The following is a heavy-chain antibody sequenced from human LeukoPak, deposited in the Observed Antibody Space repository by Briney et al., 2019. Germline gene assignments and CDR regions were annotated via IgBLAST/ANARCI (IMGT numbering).Heavy chain of an antibody. V-gene: IGHV3-20*04. CDR1: GFTFDDYG. J-gene: IGHJ5*02. CDR3: ARDPYSGYDSRGFDP. D-gene: IGHD5-12*01. Sequence: PGGSLRLSCAASGFTFDDYGMSWVRQAPGKGLEWVSGINWNGGSTGYADSVKGRFTISRDNAKNSLYLQMNSLRAEDTAVYYCARDPYSGYDSRGFDPWGQGTLVTVSS. CDR2: INWNGGST.